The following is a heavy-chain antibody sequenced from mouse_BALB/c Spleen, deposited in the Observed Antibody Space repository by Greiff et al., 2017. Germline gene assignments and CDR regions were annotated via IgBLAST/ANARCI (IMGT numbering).Heavy chain of an antibody. V-gene: IGHV5-4*02. CDR2: ISDGGSYT. Sequence: DVLLVESGGGLVKPGGSLKISCAASGFTFSDHYMYWVRQTPEKRLEWVATISDGGSYTYYPDSVKGRFTISRDNAKNNLYLQMSSLKSEDTAMYYCARDRGDGYYYFDYWGQGTTLTVSS. CDR3: ARDRGDGYYYFDY. J-gene: IGHJ2*01. D-gene: IGHD2-3*01. CDR1: GFTFSDHY.